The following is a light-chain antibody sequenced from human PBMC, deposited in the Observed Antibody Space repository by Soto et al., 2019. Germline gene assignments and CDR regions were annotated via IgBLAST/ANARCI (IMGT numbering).Light chain of an antibody. CDR2: GAS. CDR3: QQYNNWPWT. J-gene: IGKJ1*01. CDR1: QSVSSN. Sequence: EIVMTQSPATLSVSPGERATLSCRASQSVSSNLAWYQQKPGQAPRLLIYGASTSATGIPARFSGSGSGTDFTLTISSLQSEDFAVYYCQQYNNWPWTFGQGTKVDIK. V-gene: IGKV3-15*01.